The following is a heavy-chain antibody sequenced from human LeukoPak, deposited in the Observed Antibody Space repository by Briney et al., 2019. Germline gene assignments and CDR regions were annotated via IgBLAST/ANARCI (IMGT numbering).Heavy chain of an antibody. CDR2: TLNSEST. V-gene: IGHV4-59*08. J-gene: IGHJ4*02. Sequence: SETLSLTCTVSGGSISSYHWSWIRQPPGKGLEWIGYTLNSESTNYNPSLKSRFTISADTSKNQLSLKLSSVTAADTAVYYCAKLNNNALDNWGQGTLVTVSS. D-gene: IGHD1/OR15-1a*01. CDR1: GGSISSYH. CDR3: AKLNNNALDN.